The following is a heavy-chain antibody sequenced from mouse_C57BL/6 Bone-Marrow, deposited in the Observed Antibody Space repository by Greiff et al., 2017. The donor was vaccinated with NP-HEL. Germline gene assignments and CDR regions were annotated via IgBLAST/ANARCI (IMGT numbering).Heavy chain of an antibody. J-gene: IGHJ1*03. D-gene: IGHD2-4*01. CDR2: IHPNSGST. CDR1: GYTFTSYW. V-gene: IGHV1-64*01. Sequence: QVQLQQSGAELVKPGASVKLSCKASGYTFTSYWMHWVKQRPGQGLEWIGMIHPNSGSTNYNEKFKSKATLTVDKSSSTAYMQLSSLTSEDSAVYYCARTLYDYDPYWYFDVWGTGTTVTVSS. CDR3: ARTLYDYDPYWYFDV.